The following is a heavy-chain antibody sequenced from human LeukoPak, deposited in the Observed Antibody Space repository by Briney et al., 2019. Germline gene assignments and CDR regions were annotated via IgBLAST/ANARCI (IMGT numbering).Heavy chain of an antibody. Sequence: PGGSLRLSCAASGFTFSNSAMSWVRQAPGKGLEWVSTISGSGGSTYYADSVKGRFTISRDNSKGTLYLQINSLRAEDTAVYYCAKSGYNRFDYWGQGTLVTVSS. CDR3: AKSGYNRFDY. V-gene: IGHV3-23*01. J-gene: IGHJ4*02. CDR2: ISGSGGST. CDR1: GFTFSNSA. D-gene: IGHD5-24*01.